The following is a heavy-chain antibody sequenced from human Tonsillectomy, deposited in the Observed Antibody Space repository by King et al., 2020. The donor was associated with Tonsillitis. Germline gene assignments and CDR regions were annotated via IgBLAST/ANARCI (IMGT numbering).Heavy chain of an antibody. CDR1: GYTLTELS. D-gene: IGHD6-13*01. Sequence: QLVQSGAEVKKPGASVKVSCKVSGYTLTELSMHWVRQAPGKGLEWMGGFDPEDGETIYAQKFQGRVTMTEDTFTDTDYMELSSLRSEETDVYYCAPSVYSRSWYYSTDAFVIWGQGTMVTVSS. CDR3: APSVYSRSWYYSTDAFVI. CDR2: FDPEDGET. V-gene: IGHV1-24*01. J-gene: IGHJ3*02.